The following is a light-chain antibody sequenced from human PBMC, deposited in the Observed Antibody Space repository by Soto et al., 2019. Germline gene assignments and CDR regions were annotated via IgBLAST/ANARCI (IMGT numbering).Light chain of an antibody. CDR2: GSF. J-gene: IGKJ2*01. V-gene: IGKV3-15*01. CDR3: QQYINWPVYT. Sequence: EIVLTQSPATLSLSPGERATLSCRASLDVGSDLAWYQQKPGQPPRLLISGSFTRATGVPPRFSGAGSGTDFTLTISSLQSEDFAVYYCQQYINWPVYTFGQGTKLEIK. CDR1: LDVGSD.